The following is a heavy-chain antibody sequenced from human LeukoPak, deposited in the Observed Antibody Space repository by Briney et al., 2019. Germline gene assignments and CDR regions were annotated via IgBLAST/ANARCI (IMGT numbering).Heavy chain of an antibody. V-gene: IGHV1-2*04. CDR2: INPNSGGT. CDR1: GYTFTGYY. CDR3: ARGQKAYDYVWGSTDYRGSDY. J-gene: IGHJ4*02. Sequence: ASAKVSCKASGYTFTGYYMHWVRQAPGQGLEWMGWINPNSGGTNYAQKFQGWVTMTRDTSISTAYMELSRLRSDDTAVYYCARGQKAYDYVWGSTDYRGSDYWGQGTLVTVSS. D-gene: IGHD3-16*01.